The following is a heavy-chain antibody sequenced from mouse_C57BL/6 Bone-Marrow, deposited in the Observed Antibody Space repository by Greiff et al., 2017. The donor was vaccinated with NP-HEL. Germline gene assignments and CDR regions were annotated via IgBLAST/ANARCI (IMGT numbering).Heavy chain of an antibody. CDR1: GYAFTNYL. CDR3: ARGLYGSSSWYFDV. Sequence: VQVVESGAELVRPGTSVKVSCKASGYAFTNYLIEWVKQRPGQGLEWIGVINPGSGGTNYNEKFKGKATLTADKSSSTAYMQLSSLTSEDSAVYFCARGLYGSSSWYFDVWGTGTTVTVSS. J-gene: IGHJ1*03. CDR2: INPGSGGT. D-gene: IGHD1-1*01. V-gene: IGHV1-54*01.